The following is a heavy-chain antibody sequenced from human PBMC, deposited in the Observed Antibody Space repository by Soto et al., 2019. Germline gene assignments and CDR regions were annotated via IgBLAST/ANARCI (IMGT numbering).Heavy chain of an antibody. J-gene: IGHJ6*02. Sequence: TGGSLRLSCAASGFTFSSYAMSWVRQAPGKGLEWVSAISGSGGSTYYADSVKGRFTISRDNSKNTLYLQMNSLRAEDTAVYYCAKDLRRITGNPPARWRKVYYYYGMDVWGQGTTVTVSS. CDR1: GFTFSSYA. V-gene: IGHV3-23*01. D-gene: IGHD1-20*01. CDR2: ISGSGGST. CDR3: AKDLRRITGNPPARWRKVYYYYGMDV.